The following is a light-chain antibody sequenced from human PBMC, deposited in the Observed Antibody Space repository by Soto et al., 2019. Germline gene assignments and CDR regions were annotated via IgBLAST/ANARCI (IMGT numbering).Light chain of an antibody. V-gene: IGLV2-14*01. Sequence: QSALTQPASVSGSPGLSIAISCTGTSSDVGGYNSVSWYQQHPGKAPKLVIYDVTSRPSGVSNRFSGSKSGNTASLTISGLQAEDEGDYYCRSYRTGGSYVFGTGTKLTVL. J-gene: IGLJ1*01. CDR3: RSYRTGGSYV. CDR2: DVT. CDR1: SSDVGGYNS.